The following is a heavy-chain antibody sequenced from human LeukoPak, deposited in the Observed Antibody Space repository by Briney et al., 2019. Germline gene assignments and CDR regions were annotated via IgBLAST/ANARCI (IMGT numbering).Heavy chain of an antibody. CDR3: ARTPTGPNAPTNWLDP. CDR1: GFTFSSYG. D-gene: IGHD2-8*01. CDR2: ISRSGTTI. V-gene: IGHV3-48*03. Sequence: PGGSLRLSCAASGFTFSSYGMNWVRQAPGKGLEWVSYISRSGTTIYHADSVKGRFTISRDNAKNSMYLQMNRLRAEDTAVYYCARTPTGPNAPTNWLDPWGQGTLVTVSS. J-gene: IGHJ5*02.